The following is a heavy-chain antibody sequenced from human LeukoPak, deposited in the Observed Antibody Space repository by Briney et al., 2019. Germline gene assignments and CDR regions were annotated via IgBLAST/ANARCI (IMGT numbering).Heavy chain of an antibody. D-gene: IGHD3-22*01. J-gene: IGHJ4*02. CDR1: GGTFGSYA. V-gene: IGHV1-69*13. CDR2: IIPIFGTA. Sequence: SVKVSCKASGGTFGSYAISWVRQAPGQGLEWMGGIIPIFGTANYAQKFQGRVTITADESTSTAYMELSSLRSEDTAVYYCARSRGSYYYDSSGYYWFHFDYWGQGTLVTVSS. CDR3: ARSRGSYYYDSSGYYWFHFDY.